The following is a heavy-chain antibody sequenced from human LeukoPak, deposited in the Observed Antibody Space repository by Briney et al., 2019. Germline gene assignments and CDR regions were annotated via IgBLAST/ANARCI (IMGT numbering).Heavy chain of an antibody. Sequence: PGGSLRLSCAASGFTFSSYWMSWVRQAPGKGLEWVANIKQDGSEKYYVDSVKGRFTISRDNSKNTLYLQMNSLRAEDTAVYYCAKLVPETIRITMIVEDYWGQGTLVTVSS. V-gene: IGHV3-7*01. D-gene: IGHD3-22*01. CDR2: IKQDGSEK. J-gene: IGHJ4*02. CDR3: AKLVPETIRITMIVEDY. CDR1: GFTFSSYW.